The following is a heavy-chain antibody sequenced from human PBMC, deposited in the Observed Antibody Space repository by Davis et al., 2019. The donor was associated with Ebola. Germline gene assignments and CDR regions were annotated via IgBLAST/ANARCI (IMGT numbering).Heavy chain of an antibody. CDR1: GGSFSGYY. D-gene: IGHD6-19*01. J-gene: IGHJ4*02. Sequence: PGGPLRLSCAVYGGSFSGYYWSWIRQPPGKGLEWIGEISHSGTTNYNPSLKSRVTISVDTSKNQFSLKLSSVTAADTAVYYCARGHPGYSSGWYYNYWGQGTLVTVSS. V-gene: IGHV4-34*01. CDR2: ISHSGTT. CDR3: ARGHPGYSSGWYYNY.